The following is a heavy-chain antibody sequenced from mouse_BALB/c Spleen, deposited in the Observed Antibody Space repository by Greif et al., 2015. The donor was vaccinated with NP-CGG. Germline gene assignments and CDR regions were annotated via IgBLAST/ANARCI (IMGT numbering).Heavy chain of an antibody. CDR1: GFTFSSYT. D-gene: IGHD1-1*02. CDR3: ARYGNYAMDY. CDR2: ISSGGGNT. V-gene: IGHV5-9*03. J-gene: IGHJ4*01. Sequence: EVKLVESGGGLVKPGGSLKLSCAASGFTFSSYTMSWVRQTPEKRLEWVATISSGGGNTYYPDSVKGRFTISRDNAKNNLYLQMSSLRSEDTALYYCARYGNYAMDYWGQGTSVTVSS.